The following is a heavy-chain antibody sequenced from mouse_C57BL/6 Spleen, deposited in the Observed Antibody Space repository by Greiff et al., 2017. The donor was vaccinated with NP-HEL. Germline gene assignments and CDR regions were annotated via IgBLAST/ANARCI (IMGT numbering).Heavy chain of an antibody. CDR2: IYPGDGDT. V-gene: IGHV1-82*01. Sequence: QVQLQQSGPELVKPGASVKISCKASGYAFSSSWMNWVKQRPGKGLEWIGRIYPGDGDTNYNGKFKGKATLTADKSSSTAYMQLSSLTSEDSAVYFCAAYDGYYVRFAYWGQGTLVTVSA. D-gene: IGHD2-3*01. J-gene: IGHJ3*01. CDR3: AAYDGYYVRFAY. CDR1: GYAFSSSW.